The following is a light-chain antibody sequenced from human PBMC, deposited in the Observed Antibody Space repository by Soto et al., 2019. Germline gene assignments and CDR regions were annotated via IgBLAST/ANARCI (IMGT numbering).Light chain of an antibody. CDR3: SSYTSSSTRV. J-gene: IGLJ1*01. CDR1: SSDVGGYNY. CDR2: EVT. Sequence: QSALTQPASVPGSPGQSTTISCTGTSSDVGGYNYVSWYQQHPGIAPKLMIYEVTNRPSGVSSRFSGSKSGNTASLTISGLQAEDEADYYCSSYTSSSTRVFGTGTKVTVL. V-gene: IGLV2-14*01.